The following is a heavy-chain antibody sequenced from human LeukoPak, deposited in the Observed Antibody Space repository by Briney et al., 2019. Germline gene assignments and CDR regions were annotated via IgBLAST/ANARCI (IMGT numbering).Heavy chain of an antibody. CDR1: GYTFTGYY. CDR2: INPNSGST. CDR3: ARGDDSSDPDFDY. Sequence: ASVKVSCKASGYTFTGYYMHWVRQAPGQGLEWMGWINPNSGSTNYAQKFQGRVTMTRDTSISTAYMELSRLRSDDTAVYYCARGDDSSDPDFDYWGQGTLVTVSS. D-gene: IGHD3-22*01. J-gene: IGHJ4*02. V-gene: IGHV1-2*02.